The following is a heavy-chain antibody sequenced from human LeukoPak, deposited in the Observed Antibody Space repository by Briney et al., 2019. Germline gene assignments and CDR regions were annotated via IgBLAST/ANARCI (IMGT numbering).Heavy chain of an antibody. Sequence: GASVKVPCKASGYTFTSYDINWVRQATGQGLEWMGWMNPNSGNTGYAQKFQGRVTITRNTSISTAYMELSSLRSEDTAVYYCARGRVSRVAGKRVAAGYYYMDVWGKGTTVTVSS. V-gene: IGHV1-8*03. D-gene: IGHD6-19*01. CDR3: ARGRVSRVAGKRVAAGYYYMDV. CDR2: MNPNSGNT. CDR1: GYTFTSYD. J-gene: IGHJ6*03.